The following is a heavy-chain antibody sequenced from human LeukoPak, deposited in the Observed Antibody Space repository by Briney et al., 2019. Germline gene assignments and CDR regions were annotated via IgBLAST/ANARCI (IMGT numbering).Heavy chain of an antibody. CDR1: EYTFTSYS. V-gene: IGHV7-4-1*02. CDR2: INTNTGNP. D-gene: IGHD3-10*01. CDR3: ARVTDYYGSGSYYRAIDY. Sequence: ASVKVSCKASEYTFTSYSTNWVRQAPGQGLEWMGWINTNTGNPTYAQGFTGRFVFSLDTSVSTAYLQISSLKAEDTAVYYCARVTDYYGSGSYYRAIDYWGQGTLVTVSS. J-gene: IGHJ4*02.